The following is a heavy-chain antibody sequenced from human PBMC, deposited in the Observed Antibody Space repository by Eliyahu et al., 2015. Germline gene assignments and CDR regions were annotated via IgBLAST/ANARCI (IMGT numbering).Heavy chain of an antibody. V-gene: IGHV3-20*01. J-gene: IGHJ4*02. CDR3: ARVRMGPAKVCSGGSCPYYFDY. D-gene: IGHD2-15*01. CDR2: INWNGGST. CDR1: GFTXDDXG. Sequence: EVQLVESGGGVVRPGGSXRLSCAASGFTXDDXGMSWVRQAPGKGLXGVSGINWNGGSTGYADSVKGRFTISRDNAKNSLYLQMNSLRAEDTALYHCARVRMGPAKVCSGGSCPYYFDYWGQGTLVTVSS.